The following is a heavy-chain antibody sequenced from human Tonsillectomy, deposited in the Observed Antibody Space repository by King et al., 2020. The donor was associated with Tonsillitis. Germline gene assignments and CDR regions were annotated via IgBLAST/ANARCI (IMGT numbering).Heavy chain of an antibody. CDR3: ARDRGESNFWSGYSADY. Sequence: VQLVESGAEVKKPGSSVKVSCKASGGTFSSYAISWVRQAPGQGLEWMGGIIPIFGTANYAQKFQGRVTITADESTSTAYMELSSLRSEDTAVYYCARDRGESNFWSGYSADYWGQGTLVTVSS. V-gene: IGHV1-69*01. D-gene: IGHD3-3*01. CDR1: GGTFSSYA. J-gene: IGHJ4*02. CDR2: IIPIFGTA.